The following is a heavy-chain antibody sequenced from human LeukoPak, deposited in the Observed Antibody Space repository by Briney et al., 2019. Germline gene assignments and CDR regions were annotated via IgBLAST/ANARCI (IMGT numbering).Heavy chain of an antibody. Sequence: GGSLRLSCAASGFTFTTYAMSWVRQAPGKGLDWVSGLRGSGSETHYADSVKGRFTISRDNSKNTLHLQMDSLRAEDTAVYYCAEYYDDYIRFLDVWGRGTLVTVSS. CDR3: AEYYDDYIRFLDV. J-gene: IGHJ2*01. D-gene: IGHD3-3*01. CDR2: LRGSGSET. CDR1: GFTFTTYA. V-gene: IGHV3-23*01.